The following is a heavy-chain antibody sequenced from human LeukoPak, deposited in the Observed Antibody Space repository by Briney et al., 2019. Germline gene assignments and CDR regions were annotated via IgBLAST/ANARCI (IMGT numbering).Heavy chain of an antibody. V-gene: IGHV1-18*04. CDR2: ISAYNGNT. J-gene: IGHJ6*03. CDR3: ARDVGQLSFYYYYYYMDV. CDR1: GYTFTSSY. D-gene: IGHD6-6*01. Sequence: ASVKVSCKASGYTFTSSYLHWVRQAPGQELEWMGWISAYNGNTNYAQKLQGRVTMTTDTSTSTAYMELRSLRSNDTAVYYCARDVGQLSFYYYYYYMDVWGKGTTVTVSS.